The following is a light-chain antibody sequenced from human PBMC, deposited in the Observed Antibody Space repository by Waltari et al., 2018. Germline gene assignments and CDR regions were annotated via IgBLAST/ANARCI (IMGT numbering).Light chain of an antibody. Sequence: SYELTQPPSVSVSPGQTASITCSGDNLGDKYACWYQQKPGQAPLLGIYQDSKRPSGIPERFSGSNSGNTATLTISGTQAMDEADYYCQAWDSSYVVFGGGTKLTVL. V-gene: IGLV3-1*01. J-gene: IGLJ2*01. CDR1: NLGDKY. CDR3: QAWDSSYVV. CDR2: QDS.